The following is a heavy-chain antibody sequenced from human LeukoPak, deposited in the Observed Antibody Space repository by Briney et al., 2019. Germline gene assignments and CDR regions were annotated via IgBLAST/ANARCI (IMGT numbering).Heavy chain of an antibody. D-gene: IGHD1-26*01. CDR2: SKSKTDGGTT. V-gene: IGHV3-15*01. J-gene: IGHJ4*02. CDR3: PTERYSGSAVDY. CDR1: GLTFTNAW. Sequence: GGSRRLACAASGLTFTNAWMSWVRQAAGKGLEWVGRSKSKTDGGTTDYAAPVNGRFPISSANSNNTVYLNMNSLNTADTAVSYCPTERYSGSAVDYWGQGTLVTVSS.